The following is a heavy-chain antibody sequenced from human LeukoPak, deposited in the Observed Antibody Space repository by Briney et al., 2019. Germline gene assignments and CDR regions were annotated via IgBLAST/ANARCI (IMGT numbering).Heavy chain of an antibody. J-gene: IGHJ4*02. Sequence: PGGSLRLSCAASGFTFSSYAMSWVRQAPGKGLEWVSAISGSGGSTYYADSVKGRFTISRDDSKNTLYLQMNSLRAGDTAVYYCAKDSSSSVEIDYWGQGTLVTVSS. CDR2: ISGSGGST. CDR1: GFTFSSYA. D-gene: IGHD6-13*01. V-gene: IGHV3-23*01. CDR3: AKDSSSSVEIDY.